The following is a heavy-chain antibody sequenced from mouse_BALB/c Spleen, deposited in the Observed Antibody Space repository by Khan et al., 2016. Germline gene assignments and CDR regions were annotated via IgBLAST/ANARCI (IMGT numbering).Heavy chain of an antibody. Sequence: QVQLQQSGAELVKPGASVKLSCKASGYTFTSYYLYWVKQRPGQGLEWIGEINPTNGGTNFNEKFKSKATLTVDKSSSTAYMQLSSLTSEDSAVYHCTRGDYRFLYAMDYWGQGTSVTVSS. J-gene: IGHJ4*01. CDR2: INPTNGGT. CDR1: GYTFTSYY. D-gene: IGHD2-4*01. CDR3: TRGDYRFLYAMDY. V-gene: IGHV1S81*02.